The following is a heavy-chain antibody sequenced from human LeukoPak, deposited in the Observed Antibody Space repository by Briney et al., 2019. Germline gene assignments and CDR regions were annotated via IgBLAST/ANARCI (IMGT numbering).Heavy chain of an antibody. CDR3: ARESTPLRGAFDP. Sequence: GGSLRLSCAASGFTVRNNHMSWVRQAPGKGLEWVSVIDSRDNTYHANSVKGRFTISRHTSKNTLYLQMNSLRAEDTAVYYCARESTPLRGAFDPWGPGTLVTVSS. D-gene: IGHD5-24*01. V-gene: IGHV3-53*04. CDR2: IDSRDNT. CDR1: GFTVRNNH. J-gene: IGHJ5*02.